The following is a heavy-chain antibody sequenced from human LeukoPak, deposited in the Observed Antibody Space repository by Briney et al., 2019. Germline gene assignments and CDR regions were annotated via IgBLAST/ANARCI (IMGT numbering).Heavy chain of an antibody. CDR3: ARDGGGTYYYDSSGYYYKPGAFDI. D-gene: IGHD3-22*01. J-gene: IGHJ3*02. CDR2: IYYSGST. V-gene: IGHV4-59*01. CDR1: GGSISSYY. Sequence: PSETLSLTCTVSGGSISSYYWSWIRQPPGKGLEWIGYIYYSGSTNYNPSLKSRVTISVDTSKNQFSLKLSSVTAADTAVYYCARDGGGTYYYDSSGYYYKPGAFDIWGQGTMVTVSS.